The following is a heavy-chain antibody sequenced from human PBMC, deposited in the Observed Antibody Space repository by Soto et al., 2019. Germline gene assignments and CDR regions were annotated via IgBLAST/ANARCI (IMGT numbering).Heavy chain of an antibody. J-gene: IGHJ6*02. CDR1: GGTFSSYA. CDR2: IIPIFGTA. Sequence: ALVKVSCKASGGTFSSYAISWVRQAPGQGLEWMGGIIPIFGTANYAQKFQGRVTITADESTGTAYMELSSLRSEDTAVYYCAREYSSGGYYYYGMDVWGQGTTVTVSS. V-gene: IGHV1-69*13. D-gene: IGHD6-19*01. CDR3: AREYSSGGYYYYGMDV.